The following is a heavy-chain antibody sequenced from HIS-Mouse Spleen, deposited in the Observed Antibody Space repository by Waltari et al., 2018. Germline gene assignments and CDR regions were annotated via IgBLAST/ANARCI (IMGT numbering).Heavy chain of an antibody. CDR1: GGPISSSSYY. CDR2: IYYSGST. CDR3: AREIPYSSSWYDWYFDL. J-gene: IGHJ2*01. V-gene: IGHV4-39*07. Sequence: QLQLQESGPGLVKPSETLSLPCTVSGGPISSSSYYCVRIRQPPGKGLEWIGSIYYSGSTYYNPSLKSRVTISVDTSKNQFSLKLSSVTAADTAVYYCAREIPYSSSWYDWYFDLWGRGTLVTVSS. D-gene: IGHD6-13*01.